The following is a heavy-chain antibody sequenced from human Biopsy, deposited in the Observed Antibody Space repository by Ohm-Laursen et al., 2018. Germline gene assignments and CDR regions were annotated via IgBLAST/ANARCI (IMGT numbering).Heavy chain of an antibody. CDR3: AADINVWNVNY. V-gene: IGHV1-69*13. D-gene: IGHD1-1*01. CDR1: GGAFTNYA. J-gene: IGHJ4*02. Sequence: SVKVSCKASGGAFTNYAINWVRQAPGHGLEWMGGIITVSETAGYAERFQGRVPITADVTTTTAYMDLSGLRSEDTAVYYCAADINVWNVNYWGQGTQVTVSS. CDR2: IITVSETA.